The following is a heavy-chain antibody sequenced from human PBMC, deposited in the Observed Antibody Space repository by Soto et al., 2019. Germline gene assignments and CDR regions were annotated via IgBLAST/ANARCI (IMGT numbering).Heavy chain of an antibody. CDR2: IWYDGSHK. CDR3: ARAVGPFDY. J-gene: IGHJ4*02. V-gene: IGHV3-33*01. CDR1: GFSFSTYG. D-gene: IGHD1-26*01. Sequence: QVQLVESGGGVVQPGRSLRLSCAASGFSFSTYGMHWVRQAPGTGLEWVAVIWYDGSHKDYADSVKGRFTISRDKSKNTLYLQMNSLRVEDTAVYYCARAVGPFDYWGQGTLVAVSS.